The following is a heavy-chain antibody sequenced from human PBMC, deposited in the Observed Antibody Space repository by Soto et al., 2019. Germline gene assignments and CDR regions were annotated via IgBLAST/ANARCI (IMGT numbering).Heavy chain of an antibody. Sequence: GGSLRLSCAASGFTFSGSAIHWVRQASGKGLEWVGRIRDKGNNYATAYAASVKGRFTVSRDDSKNTAYLQMDSLRTEDTALYYCTRLESYPEGFDYWGQGTQVTVSS. J-gene: IGHJ4*02. CDR3: TRLESYPEGFDY. CDR1: GFTFSGSA. V-gene: IGHV3-73*01. D-gene: IGHD1-1*01. CDR2: IRDKGNNYAT.